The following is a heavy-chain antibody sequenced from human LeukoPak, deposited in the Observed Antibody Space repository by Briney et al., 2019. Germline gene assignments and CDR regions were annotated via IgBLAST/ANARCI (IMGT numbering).Heavy chain of an antibody. CDR3: ASGPYYYDSSGYYYFDY. Sequence: SVKVSCKASGGTFTSYAISWVRQAPGQGLEWMGRIIPIFGTANYAQKFQGRVTITTDESTSTAYMELSSLRSEDTAVYYCASGPYYYDSSGYYYFDYWGQGTLVTVSS. J-gene: IGHJ4*02. V-gene: IGHV1-69*05. CDR1: GGTFTSYA. D-gene: IGHD3-22*01. CDR2: IIPIFGTA.